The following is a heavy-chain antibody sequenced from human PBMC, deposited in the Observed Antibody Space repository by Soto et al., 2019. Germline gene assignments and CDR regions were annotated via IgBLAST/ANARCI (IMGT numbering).Heavy chain of an antibody. V-gene: IGHV4-39*01. CDR1: GGSISTTSYY. J-gene: IGHJ5*02. CDR2: ISYSGST. Sequence: SETLSLTCTVSGGSISTTSYYWGWIRQPPGKGLEWVGSISYSGSTYYNPSLKSRVTISVDTSKNQFSLKLSSVTAADTALYYCARPRYFDWLAQEYNWFDPWGQGTLVTVSS. CDR3: ARPRYFDWLAQEYNWFDP. D-gene: IGHD3-9*01.